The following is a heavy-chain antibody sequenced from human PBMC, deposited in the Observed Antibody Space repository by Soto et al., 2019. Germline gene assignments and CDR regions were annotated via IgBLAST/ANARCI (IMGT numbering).Heavy chain of an antibody. J-gene: IGHJ4*02. CDR2: ISYDGTNK. V-gene: IGHV3-30-3*01. CDR3: ARDDGVAGEDY. D-gene: IGHD6-19*01. CDR1: GFTFSSHA. Sequence: QVQLVESGGGVVQPGRSLRLSCAVSGFTFSSHAIHWVRQAPGKGLEWVAVISYDGTNKYYADSVKGRFTISRDNSKNTLYLQMNSLRAEDTAVYYWARDDGVAGEDYWGQGTLVTVSS.